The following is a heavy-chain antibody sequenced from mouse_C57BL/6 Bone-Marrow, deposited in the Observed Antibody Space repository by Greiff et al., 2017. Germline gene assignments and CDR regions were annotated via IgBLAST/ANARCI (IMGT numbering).Heavy chain of an antibody. CDR3: ARHEVGYYYFDY. V-gene: IGHV1-62-2*01. Sequence: QVQLKESGAELVKPGASVTLSCKASGYTFTEYTIHWVKQRSGQGLEWIGWFYPGSGSIKYNEKFKDKATLTADKSSSTVYMELSRLTSEDSAVYFCARHEVGYYYFDYWGQGTTLTVSS. CDR1: GYTFTEYT. CDR2: FYPGSGSI. D-gene: IGHD2-3*01. J-gene: IGHJ2*01.